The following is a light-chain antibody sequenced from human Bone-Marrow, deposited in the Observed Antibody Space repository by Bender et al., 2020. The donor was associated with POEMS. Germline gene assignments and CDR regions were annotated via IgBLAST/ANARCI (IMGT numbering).Light chain of an antibody. CDR3: SSSTLTSIL. V-gene: IGLV2-14*01. CDR2: EVT. J-gene: IGLJ2*01. Sequence: QSALTQPASVSGSPGQSITISCTGTSSDIGTHNYVSWYRHHPGKAPELLIFEVTLRPSGVSNRFSGSKSGNTASLTISGLQAEDEDNYFCSSSTLTSILFGGGTKLTV. CDR1: SSDIGTHNY.